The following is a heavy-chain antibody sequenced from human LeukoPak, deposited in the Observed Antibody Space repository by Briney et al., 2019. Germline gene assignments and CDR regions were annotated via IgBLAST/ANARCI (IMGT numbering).Heavy chain of an antibody. CDR2: INHSGST. CDR3: ARQGSGRAFDI. Sequence: SETLSLTCAVYGGSFSGYYWSWIRQTPGKGLEWIGEINHSGSTNYNPSLKSRVTISVDTSKNQFSLKLISVTAADTAVYFCARQGSGRAFDIWGQGTMVTVSS. CDR1: GGSFSGYY. V-gene: IGHV4-34*01. J-gene: IGHJ3*02.